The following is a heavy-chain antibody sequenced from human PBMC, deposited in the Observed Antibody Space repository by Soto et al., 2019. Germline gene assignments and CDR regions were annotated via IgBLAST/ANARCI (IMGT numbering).Heavy chain of an antibody. D-gene: IGHD5-18*01. Sequence: GASVKVSCKTSGYTFTTYGISWVRQAPGQGLEWMGWISAHNGNTHYAQNLQGRFTMTTDTSTSTAYMELRSLRSDDTAVYYCARLPWIQFWRYGMDVWGQGTTVTVSS. CDR1: GYTFTTYG. J-gene: IGHJ6*02. CDR2: ISAHNGNT. CDR3: ARLPWIQFWRYGMDV. V-gene: IGHV1-18*01.